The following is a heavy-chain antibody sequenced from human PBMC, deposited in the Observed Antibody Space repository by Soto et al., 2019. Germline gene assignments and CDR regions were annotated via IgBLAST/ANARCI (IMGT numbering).Heavy chain of an antibody. CDR1: GFTFRNYH. J-gene: IGHJ4*02. Sequence: GGSLRLSCSGFGFTFRNYHLSWVRQAPGKGLEWVGSIRSRALYGTTEYAASVRGRFTISRDDSQSVAYLEMNSLKTEDSAVYFCARYREAADYSDFDYWGQGT. CDR2: IRSRALYGTT. D-gene: IGHD1-26*01. CDR3: ARYREAADYSDFDY. V-gene: IGHV3-49*02.